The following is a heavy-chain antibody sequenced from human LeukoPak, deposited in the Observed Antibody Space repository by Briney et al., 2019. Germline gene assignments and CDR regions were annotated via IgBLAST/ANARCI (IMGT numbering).Heavy chain of an antibody. V-gene: IGHV3-74*01. CDR1: GFTFSSYW. CDR2: INSDGSST. CDR3: VRLSWELGDGGVT. D-gene: IGHD1-26*01. J-gene: IGHJ5*02. Sequence: GGSLRLSCATSGFTFSSYWMHWVRQAPGKGLVWISRINSDGSSTSYADSVKGRFTISSDNAKNTLYLQMNSLRAEDTAVYYCVRLSWELGDGGVTWGQGTLVTVSS.